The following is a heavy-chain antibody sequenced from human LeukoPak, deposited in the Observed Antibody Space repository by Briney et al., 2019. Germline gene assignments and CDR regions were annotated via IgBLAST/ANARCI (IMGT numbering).Heavy chain of an antibody. CDR3: ARDGPEYYYDSSGYYPPVRALLNNWFDP. CDR2: IIPILGIA. D-gene: IGHD3-22*01. V-gene: IGHV1-69*04. Sequence: SVKVSCKASGGTFSSYAISWVRQAPGQGLEWMGRIIPILGIANYAQKFQGRVTITADKSTSTAYMELSSLRSEDTAVDYCARDGPEYYYDSSGYYPPVRALLNNWFDPWGQGTLVTVSS. CDR1: GGTFSSYA. J-gene: IGHJ5*02.